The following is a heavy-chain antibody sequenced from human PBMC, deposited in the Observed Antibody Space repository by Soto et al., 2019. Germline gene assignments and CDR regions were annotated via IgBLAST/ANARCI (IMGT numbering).Heavy chain of an antibody. J-gene: IGHJ6*02. V-gene: IGHV1-2*02. Sequence: GASVKVSCKASGYTFTGYYMHWVRQAPGQGLEWMGWINPNSGGTNYAQKFQGRVTMTRDTSISTAYMELSRLRSDDTAVYYCARIVGATYYYYYDMDVWRQGTTVTVAS. CDR2: INPNSGGT. D-gene: IGHD1-26*01. CDR3: ARIVGATYYYYYDMDV. CDR1: GYTFTGYY.